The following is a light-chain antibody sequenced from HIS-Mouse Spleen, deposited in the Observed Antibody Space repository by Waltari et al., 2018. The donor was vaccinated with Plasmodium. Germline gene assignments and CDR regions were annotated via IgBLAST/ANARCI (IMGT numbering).Light chain of an antibody. J-gene: IGKJ3*01. CDR2: AAS. Sequence: EIVMTQSPATLSVSPGERATLSCRASQSVSSNLAWYQQKPGQAPRLLISAASTRATGIPARFSGSGSGTEFTLTISSLQSEDFAVYYCQQYNNWSFTFGPGTKVDIK. CDR3: QQYNNWSFT. V-gene: IGKV3-15*01. CDR1: QSVSSN.